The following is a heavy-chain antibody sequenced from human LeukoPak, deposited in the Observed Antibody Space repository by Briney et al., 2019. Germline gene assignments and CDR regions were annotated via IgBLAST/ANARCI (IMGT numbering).Heavy chain of an antibody. CDR1: GFTFSSFE. J-gene: IGHJ4*02. CDR3: ARSNYGDRDNFFDY. D-gene: IGHD4-17*01. CDR2: ITSSGSTI. V-gene: IGHV3-48*03. Sequence: GGSLRLSCAASGFTFSSFEMNWVRQAPGKGLEWVSYITSSGSTIYYADSVKGRFTISRDNAKNSLYLQMNSLRAEDTAVYYCARSNYGDRDNFFDYWGQGTLVTVSP.